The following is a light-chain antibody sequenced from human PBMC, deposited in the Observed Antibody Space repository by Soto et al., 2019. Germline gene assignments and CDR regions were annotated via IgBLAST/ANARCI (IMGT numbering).Light chain of an antibody. CDR3: SSYAGSNNFV. CDR1: SSDVGGYNY. Sequence: QSVLAQPPSASGSPGQSVTISCTGTSSDVGGYNYVSWYQQHPGKAPKLMIYEVSERPSGVPDRFSGSKSSNTASLTVSGLQAEDEADYYCSSYAGSNNFVFGTWTNVTVL. J-gene: IGLJ1*01. V-gene: IGLV2-8*01. CDR2: EVS.